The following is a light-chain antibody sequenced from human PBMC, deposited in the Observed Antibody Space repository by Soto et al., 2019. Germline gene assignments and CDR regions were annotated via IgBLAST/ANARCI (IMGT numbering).Light chain of an antibody. CDR3: QTWGTGIWV. V-gene: IGLV4-69*01. Sequence: QPVLTQLPSASASLGASVKLTCTLSSGHINYAIAWHQQQPEKGPRYLMKLNSDGSHSKGDGIPDRFSGSSSGAERYLTISSLQSEDEADYYCQTWGTGIWVFGGGTQLTVL. J-gene: IGLJ3*02. CDR1: SGHINYA. CDR2: LNSDGSH.